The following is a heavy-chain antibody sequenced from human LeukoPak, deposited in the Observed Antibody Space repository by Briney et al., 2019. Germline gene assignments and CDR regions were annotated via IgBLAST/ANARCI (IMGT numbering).Heavy chain of an antibody. D-gene: IGHD3-22*01. V-gene: IGHV3-43*02. CDR2: ISGAGGST. CDR1: GFTFDDYA. J-gene: IGHJ1*01. CDR3: AKDYLYYYDSGGYGPHFQH. Sequence: PGGSLRLSCAASGFTFDDYAMHWVRQAPGKGLEWVSLISGAGGSTSYADSVKGRSTISRDNRKTSLYLQMDSLRPRATPLYYFAKDYLYYYDSGGYGPHFQHWGQGTLVTVSS.